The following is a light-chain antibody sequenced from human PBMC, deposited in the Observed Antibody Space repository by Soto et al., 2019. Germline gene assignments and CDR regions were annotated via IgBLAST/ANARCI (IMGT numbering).Light chain of an antibody. V-gene: IGKV1-39*01. CDR2: AAS. CDR1: QSISNY. Sequence: DIQLTQSPSSLSASVGDRVTITCRASQSISNYVNWYQQKPGKAPKLLIFAASSLHSGVPSRFSGRGSGPEFTLTISSLQPEDFATYYCQHSYSIPHTFGQGNKLEIK. CDR3: QHSYSIPHT. J-gene: IGKJ2*01.